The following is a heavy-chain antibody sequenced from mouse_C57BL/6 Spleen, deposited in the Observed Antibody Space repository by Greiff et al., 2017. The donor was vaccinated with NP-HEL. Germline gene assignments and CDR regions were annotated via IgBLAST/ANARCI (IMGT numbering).Heavy chain of an antibody. J-gene: IGHJ3*01. CDR3: AIYYGSKSSFAY. D-gene: IGHD1-1*01. CDR1: GYTFTSYW. CDR2: IDPSDSET. Sequence: VKLQQPGAELVRPGSSVKLSCKASGYTFTSYWMHWVKQRPIQGLEWIGNIDPSDSETHYNQKFKDKATLTVDKSSSTAYMQLSSLTSEDSAVYYCAIYYGSKSSFAYWGQGTLVTVSA. V-gene: IGHV1-52*01.